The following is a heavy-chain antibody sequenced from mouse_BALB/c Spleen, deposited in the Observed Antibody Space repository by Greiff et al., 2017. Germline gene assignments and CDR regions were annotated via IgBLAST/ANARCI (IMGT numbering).Heavy chain of an antibody. J-gene: IGHJ3*01. D-gene: IGHD1-1*01. CDR3: AREELLAY. V-gene: IGHV3-2*02. Sequence: EVQLQQSGPGLVKPSQSLSLTCTVTGYSITSDYAWNWIRQFPGNKLEWMGYISYSGSTSYNPSLKSRISITRDTSKNQFFLQLNSVTTEDTATYYCAREELLAYWGQGTLVTVSA. CDR2: ISYSGST. CDR1: GYSITSDYA.